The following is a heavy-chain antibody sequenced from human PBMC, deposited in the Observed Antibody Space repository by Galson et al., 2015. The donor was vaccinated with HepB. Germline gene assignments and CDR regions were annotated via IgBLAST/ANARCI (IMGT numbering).Heavy chain of an antibody. V-gene: IGHV2-5*02. D-gene: IGHD4-17*01. J-gene: IGHJ3*02. CDR1: GFSLSTSGVG. CDR2: IYWDDDK. Sequence: PALVKPTQTLTLTCTFSGFSLSTSGVGVGWIRQPPGKALEWLALIYWDDDKRYSPSLKSRLTITKDTSKNQVVLTMTNMDPVDTATYYCAHKKTTVKARIDAFDIWGQGTMVTVSS. CDR3: AHKKTTVKARIDAFDI.